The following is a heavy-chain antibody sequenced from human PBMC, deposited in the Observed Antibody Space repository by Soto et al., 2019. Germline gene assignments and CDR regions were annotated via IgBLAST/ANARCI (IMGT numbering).Heavy chain of an antibody. D-gene: IGHD1-20*01. Sequence: SGGSLRLSCAASGFTFSNYEMNWVRQPPGKGLEWLSYISASGSPIYYADSVKGRFTISRDNAKNSLYLQMNSLRAEDTAVYYCARHTITYMDDIPTDYWGQGTMVTVSS. CDR3: ARHTITYMDDIPTDY. CDR2: ISASGSPI. CDR1: GFTFSNYE. J-gene: IGHJ4*02. V-gene: IGHV3-48*03.